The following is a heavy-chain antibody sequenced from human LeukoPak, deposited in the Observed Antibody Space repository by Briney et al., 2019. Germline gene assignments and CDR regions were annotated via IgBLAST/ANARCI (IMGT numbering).Heavy chain of an antibody. J-gene: IGHJ4*02. CDR2: ISDNGGGT. D-gene: IGHD4/OR15-4a*01. CDR3: AKESGALGAPLYDY. CDR1: GFIFRNYA. Sequence: GGSLRLSCVASGFIFRNYAMSWVRQAPGEGLEWVSGISDNGGGTYYADSVKGRFTNSRDNSKNMLYLQMNSLRAEDTAVYYCAKESGALGAPLYDYWGQGILVTVSS. V-gene: IGHV3-23*01.